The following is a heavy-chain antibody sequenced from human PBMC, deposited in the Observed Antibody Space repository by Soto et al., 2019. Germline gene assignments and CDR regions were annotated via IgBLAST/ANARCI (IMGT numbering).Heavy chain of an antibody. Sequence: ASVKVSCKASGYMFTGSYIHWVRQAPGQGLEWMGWINPKSGGTKYAEKFQGRVSMTGDTSITTAYLELSSLTSDDTAVYYCATDRVAFDMWGQGTEVTVSS. CDR3: ATDRVAFDM. V-gene: IGHV1-2*02. CDR1: GYMFTGSY. D-gene: IGHD3-22*01. CDR2: INPKSGGT. J-gene: IGHJ3*02.